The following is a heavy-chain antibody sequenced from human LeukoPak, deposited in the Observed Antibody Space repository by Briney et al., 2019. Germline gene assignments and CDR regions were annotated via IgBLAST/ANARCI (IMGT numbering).Heavy chain of an antibody. CDR2: INTNTGNP. CDR1: GYTFTTYA. J-gene: IGHJ4*02. D-gene: IGHD6-19*01. CDR3: ARGDLNDGWYAWLGH. Sequence: GDSVKVSCKASGYTFTTYAMNWVRQAPGQGLEWMGWINTNTGNPTYAQGFTGRFVFSLDTSDMTTYLQISSLEAADTAVYYCARGDLNDGWYAWLGHWGQGTLVTVSS. V-gene: IGHV7-4-1*02.